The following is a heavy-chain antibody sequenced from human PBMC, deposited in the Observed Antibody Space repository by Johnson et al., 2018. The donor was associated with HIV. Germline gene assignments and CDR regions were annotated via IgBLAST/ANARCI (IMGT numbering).Heavy chain of an antibody. Sequence: VQLVESGGGVVQPGRSLRLSCAASGFTFSSYAMHWVRQAPGKGLEWVSAISGSGGSTYYADSVKGRFTISRDNSKNTLYLQMNSLRAEDTAVYYCAKVAQGVDDAFDIWGQGTMVTVSS. J-gene: IGHJ3*02. V-gene: IGHV3-23*04. CDR2: ISGSGGST. D-gene: IGHD3-10*01. CDR1: GFTFSSYA. CDR3: AKVAQGVDDAFDI.